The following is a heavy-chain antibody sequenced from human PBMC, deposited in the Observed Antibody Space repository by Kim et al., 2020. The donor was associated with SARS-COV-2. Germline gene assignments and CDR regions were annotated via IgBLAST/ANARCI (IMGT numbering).Heavy chain of an antibody. V-gene: IGHV4-30-4*01. D-gene: IGHD3-3*01. CDR2: IYYSGST. J-gene: IGHJ5*01. CDR1: GGTISSGDFY. CDR3: ARTKRITIFGVVQWFDP. Sequence: SETLSLTCTVSGGTISSGDFYWSWLRQNPGKGLEWIGYIYYSGSTYYNSSLKRRVTITVDTSKNQFSLTLSSVTAADTAVYYCARTKRITIFGVVQWFDPWGQGTLVTVSS.